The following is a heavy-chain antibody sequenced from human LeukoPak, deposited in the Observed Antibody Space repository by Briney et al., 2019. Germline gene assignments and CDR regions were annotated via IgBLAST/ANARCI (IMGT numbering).Heavy chain of an antibody. Sequence: PRGSLRLSCAASGFTFSDYYMSWIRQAPGKGLEWVSYISSSGSTIYYADSVKGRFTISRDNAKNSLYLQMNSLRAEDTAVYYCAREFVSRVVPAASSKPYYYYGMDVWGQGTTVTVSS. V-gene: IGHV3-11*01. D-gene: IGHD2-2*01. CDR1: GFTFSDYY. CDR3: AREFVSRVVPAASSKPYYYYGMDV. CDR2: ISSSGSTI. J-gene: IGHJ6*02.